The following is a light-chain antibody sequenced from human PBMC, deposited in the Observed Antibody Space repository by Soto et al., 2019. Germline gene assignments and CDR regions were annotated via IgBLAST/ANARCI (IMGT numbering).Light chain of an antibody. CDR1: SSDIGAGYD. CDR3: CSLEGNSALLV. Sequence: QLVLTQTPSVSGAPGQRVTISCTGSSSDIGAGYDVHWYQQLPGTAPKLLIYGNNNRPSGVPDRFSGSKSGTSASLAITGLQAEDEAYYYCCSLEGNSALLVFGGGTQLTVL. J-gene: IGLJ2*01. V-gene: IGLV1-40*01. CDR2: GNN.